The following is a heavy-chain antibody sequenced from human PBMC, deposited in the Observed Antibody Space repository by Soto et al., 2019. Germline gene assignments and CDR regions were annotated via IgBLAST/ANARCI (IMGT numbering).Heavy chain of an antibody. D-gene: IGHD3-22*01. CDR1: GYTFTSYG. J-gene: IGHJ3*02. CDR2: ISAYNGNT. CDR3: ARGDWGAAYDSSGYYDALDI. V-gene: IGHV1-18*01. Sequence: ASVKVSCKASGYTFTSYGISWVRQAPGQGLEWMGWISAYNGNTNYAQKLQGRVTMTTDTSTSTAYMELRSLRSDDTAVYYCARGDWGAAYDSSGYYDALDIWGQGTMVTVSS.